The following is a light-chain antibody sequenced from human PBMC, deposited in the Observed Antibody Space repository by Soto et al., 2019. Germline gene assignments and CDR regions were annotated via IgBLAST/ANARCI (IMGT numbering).Light chain of an antibody. CDR1: QSVSSN. J-gene: IGKJ5*01. Sequence: EIVMTHSPATLSVSPGERATLSCSASQSVSSNLAWYQQKPGQAPRLLIYGASTRATGIPARFSGSGSGTEFTLTISSLQSEDFAVYYCQQYNNWPRITFGQGTRLEIK. CDR3: QQYNNWPRIT. V-gene: IGKV3-15*01. CDR2: GAS.